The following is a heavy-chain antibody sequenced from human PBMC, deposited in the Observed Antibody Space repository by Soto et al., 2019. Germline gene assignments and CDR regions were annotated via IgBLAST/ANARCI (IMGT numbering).Heavy chain of an antibody. V-gene: IGHV1-69*12. CDR2: IIPIFGTA. CDR3: ARDREQLGGMDV. J-gene: IGHJ6*02. CDR1: GGTFSSYA. D-gene: IGHD6-13*01. Sequence: VQLEQFGAEVNKPGSSVKVSCKASGGTFSSYAISWVRQAPGQGLEWMGGIIPIFGTANYAQKFQGRFRISGDESTSTPDMELSNLRSEDTAVYYCARDREQLGGMDVRGQGTTVTVSS.